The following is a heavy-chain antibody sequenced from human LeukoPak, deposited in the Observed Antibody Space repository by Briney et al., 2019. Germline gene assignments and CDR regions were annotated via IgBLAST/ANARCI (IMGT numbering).Heavy chain of an antibody. CDR3: AKLKRVGIAPFDD. D-gene: IGHD3-10*01. Sequence: GGSLRLSCAASGFTFSHFAMSWVRQAPGKGLHWVSTISGSGNMTYDADSVKGRFTISRDNSKNTLYLQMTGLRAEDTAVYYCAKLKRVGIAPFDDWGQGTLVTVSS. V-gene: IGHV3-23*01. J-gene: IGHJ4*02. CDR1: GFTFSHFA. CDR2: ISGSGNMT.